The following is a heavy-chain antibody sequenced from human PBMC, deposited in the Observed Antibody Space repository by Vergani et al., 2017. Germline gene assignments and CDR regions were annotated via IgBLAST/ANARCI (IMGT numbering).Heavy chain of an antibody. CDR1: GFTFSSYA. J-gene: IGHJ4*02. V-gene: IGHV3-30-3*01. D-gene: IGHD3-9*01. CDR2: ISYDGSNK. Sequence: QVQLVESGGGVVQPGRSLRLSCAASGFTFSSYAMHWVRQAPGKGLEWVAVISYDGSNKYDADSVKGRITISRDNSKNTLYLQMNSLRAEDTAVYYCARDGRYFDWLFPSDYWGQGTLVTVPS. CDR3: ARDGRYFDWLFPSDY.